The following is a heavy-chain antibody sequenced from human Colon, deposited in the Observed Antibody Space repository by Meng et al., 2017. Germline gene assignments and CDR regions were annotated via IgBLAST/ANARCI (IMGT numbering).Heavy chain of an antibody. Sequence: ASVKVSCKASGYTFTSYYMHWVRQAPGQGLEWMGIINPSGGSTSYAQKFQGRVTMTRDTSTSTVYMELSSLRSEDTAVYYCARDSHLCSSWVRLGFDYWGQGTLVTVSS. V-gene: IGHV1-46*01. CDR1: GYTFTSYY. J-gene: IGHJ4*02. D-gene: IGHD6-13*01. CDR3: ARDSHLCSSWVRLGFDY. CDR2: INPSGGST.